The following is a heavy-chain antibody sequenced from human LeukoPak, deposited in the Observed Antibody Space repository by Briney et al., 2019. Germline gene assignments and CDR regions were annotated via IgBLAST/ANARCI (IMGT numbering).Heavy chain of an antibody. CDR1: GFTFDNFA. V-gene: IGHV3-23*01. D-gene: IGHD3-10*01. CDR2: ITGSGGST. J-gene: IGHJ4*02. Sequence: GGSLRLSCAPSGFTFDNFALTWVRQAPGKGLEWVSEITGSGGSTYYADSVKGRFTISRDNSKNTLYLQMNSLRAEDTAIYYCARELFDFDYWGQGTLVTVSS. CDR3: ARELFDFDY.